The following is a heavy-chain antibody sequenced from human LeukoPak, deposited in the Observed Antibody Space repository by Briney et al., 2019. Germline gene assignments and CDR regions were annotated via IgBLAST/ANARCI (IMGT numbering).Heavy chain of an antibody. J-gene: IGHJ6*02. CDR3: ARLPYYDFWSGYPKYGVDV. CDR2: IYYSGST. D-gene: IGHD3-3*01. V-gene: IGHV4-59*01. CDR1: GGSISSYY. Sequence: SETLSLTCTVSGGSISSYYWSWIRQPPGKGLEWIGYIYYSGSTNYNPSLKSRVTISVDTSKNQFSLKLSSVTAADTAVYYCARLPYYDFWSGYPKYGVDVWGQGTTVTVSS.